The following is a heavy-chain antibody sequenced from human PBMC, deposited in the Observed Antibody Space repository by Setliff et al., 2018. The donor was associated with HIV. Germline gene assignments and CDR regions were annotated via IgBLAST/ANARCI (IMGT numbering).Heavy chain of an antibody. CDR3: ARAISAAGIAPFDF. D-gene: IGHD6-13*01. J-gene: IGHJ4*02. CDR1: GGSISGTSHY. Sequence: SETLSLTCTVSGGSISGTSHYWSWIRQRAGKGREWIGHIYPTGNTNYSPSLESRLTISVDPSKNEFSLKLTSVTAADTAVYYCARAISAAGIAPFDFWGQGTLVTVSS. V-gene: IGHV4-61*09. CDR2: IYPTGNT.